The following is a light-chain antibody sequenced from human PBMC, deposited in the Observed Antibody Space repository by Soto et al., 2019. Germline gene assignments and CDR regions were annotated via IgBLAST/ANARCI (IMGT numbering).Light chain of an antibody. Sequence: DIQITQSPSTLSASVGDRVTITCRASQYISSWLAWYQQKPGKAPKLLIFDASALESGVPSRFSGSGSGTAFTLTISSLQPDDFATYYCQQYYSYLTFGGGTKVEIK. V-gene: IGKV1-5*01. CDR1: QYISSW. CDR3: QQYYSYLT. CDR2: DAS. J-gene: IGKJ4*01.